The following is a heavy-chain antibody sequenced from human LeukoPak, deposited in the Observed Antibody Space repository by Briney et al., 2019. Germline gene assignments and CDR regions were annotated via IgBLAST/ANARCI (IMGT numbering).Heavy chain of an antibody. V-gene: IGHV1-2*06. J-gene: IGHJ4*02. D-gene: IGHD3-10*01. CDR3: ASHYGPGPV. CDR2: IQPKSGDT. CDR1: GYTFNDHH. Sequence: ASVKVSCKASGYTFNDHHIHWVRQAPGQGLEWMGRIQPKSGDTDYAQKFRGRVTITRDTSTTTGYMELTSLISDDTAVYYCASHYGPGPVWGQGTLVTVS.